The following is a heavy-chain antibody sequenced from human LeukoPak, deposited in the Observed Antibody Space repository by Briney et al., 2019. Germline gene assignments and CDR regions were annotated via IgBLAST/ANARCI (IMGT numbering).Heavy chain of an antibody. J-gene: IGHJ5*02. CDR3: ARQAAAELDH. V-gene: IGHV4-59*08. D-gene: IGHD6-13*01. CDR2: IYYSGST. Sequence: SETLSLTCTVSGGSISSYYWSWIRQPPGKGLEWIGYIYYSGSTNYNPSLNSRVTISVDTSNNQFSLKLSSVTAADTAVYYCARQAAAELDHWGQRTLVTVSS. CDR1: GGSISSYY.